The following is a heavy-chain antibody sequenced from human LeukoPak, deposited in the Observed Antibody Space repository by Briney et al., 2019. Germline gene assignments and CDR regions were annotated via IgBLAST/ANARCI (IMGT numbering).Heavy chain of an antibody. Sequence: GGSLRLSCAASGFTFSNYVMNWVRQAPGKGLEWVSGISGPGGGTYYADSVKGRFTISRDNSKNTLYLQMNSLRVEDTAIYYRAKAPQEYNRYAPPANWGQGTLVTVSS. CDR2: ISGPGGGT. CDR1: GFTFSNYV. V-gene: IGHV3-23*01. D-gene: IGHD2/OR15-2a*01. J-gene: IGHJ4*02. CDR3: AKAPQEYNRYAPPAN.